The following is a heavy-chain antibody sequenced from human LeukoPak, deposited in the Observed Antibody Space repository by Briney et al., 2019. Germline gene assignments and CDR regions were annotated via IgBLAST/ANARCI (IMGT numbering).Heavy chain of an antibody. V-gene: IGHV3-23*01. D-gene: IGHD4-17*01. CDR3: ARRHPSRHGDRRDAFDI. CDR1: GFTFSSYA. CDR2: ISGSGGST. J-gene: IGHJ3*02. Sequence: PGGSLRLSCAASGFTFSSYAMSWVRQAPGKGLERVSAISGSGGSTYYADSVKGRFTISRDNSKNTLYLQMNSLRAEDAAVYYCARRHPSRHGDRRDAFDIWGQGTMVTVSS.